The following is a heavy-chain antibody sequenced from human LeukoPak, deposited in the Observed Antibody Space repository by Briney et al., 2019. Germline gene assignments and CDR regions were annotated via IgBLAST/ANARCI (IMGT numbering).Heavy chain of an antibody. D-gene: IGHD2/OR15-2a*01. Sequence: SETLSLTCTVSSGSISTYFWSWIWQPPGKKLEWIGYVYYTGSTSYNPSLKSRVTISVDTSKSQFSLKLNSVTAADTAVYYCARAGNTWFDPWGQGTLVTVSS. CDR3: ARAGNTWFDP. V-gene: IGHV4-59*08. CDR2: VYYTGST. J-gene: IGHJ5*02. CDR1: SGSISTYF.